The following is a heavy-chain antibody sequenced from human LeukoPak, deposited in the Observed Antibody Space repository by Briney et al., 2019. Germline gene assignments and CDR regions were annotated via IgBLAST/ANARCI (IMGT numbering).Heavy chain of an antibody. CDR2: ISSSSSTI. CDR1: GFTFSSYS. CDR3: ARDRADGYNYGDYFDN. V-gene: IGHV3-48*04. J-gene: IGHJ4*02. D-gene: IGHD5-18*01. Sequence: GGSLRLSCAASGFTFSSYSMNWARQAPGKGLEWVSYISSSSSTIYYADSVKGRFTISRDNAKNSLYLQMNSLRAEDTAVYYCARDRADGYNYGDYFDNWGQGTLVTVSS.